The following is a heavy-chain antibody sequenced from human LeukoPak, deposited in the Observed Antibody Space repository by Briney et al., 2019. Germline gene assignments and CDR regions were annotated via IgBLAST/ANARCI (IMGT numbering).Heavy chain of an antibody. CDR2: IYYSGST. J-gene: IGHJ4*02. Sequence: PSETLSLTCTVSGGSISSYYWNWIRQPPGKGLEWIGYIYYSGSTNYNPSLKSRVTISVDTSKNQFSLKLSSVTAADTAVYYCAGAGDYGVATFDYWGQGTLVTVSS. D-gene: IGHD4-17*01. CDR1: GGSISSYY. CDR3: AGAGDYGVATFDY. V-gene: IGHV4-59*01.